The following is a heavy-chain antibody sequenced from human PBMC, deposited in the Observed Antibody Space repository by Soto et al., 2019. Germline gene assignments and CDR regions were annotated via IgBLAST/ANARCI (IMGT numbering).Heavy chain of an antibody. V-gene: IGHV5-10-1*01. CDR1: GYDFTSYW. CDR3: GRHAAGYSYSCFDN. CDR2: IDPSDSYT. Sequence: RGESLKISCQGSGYDFTSYWITWVRQMPGKGLEWMGRIDPSDSYTNYSPSFQGHVTISPDLSISTVYLQFSSLKASDTAMDYGGRHAAGYSYSCFDNWGHGILVTVSS. J-gene: IGHJ4*01. D-gene: IGHD5-18*01.